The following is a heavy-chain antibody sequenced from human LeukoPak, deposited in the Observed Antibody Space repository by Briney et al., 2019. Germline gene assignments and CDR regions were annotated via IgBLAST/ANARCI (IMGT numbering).Heavy chain of an antibody. CDR1: GFTFSNYA. V-gene: IGHV3-23*01. J-gene: IGHJ4*02. D-gene: IGHD5-18*01. CDR3: AKSFLGFSYGKIDS. CDR2: IRGSDFNT. Sequence: TGGSLLLSCAASGFTFSNYAMNWVRPPPGKGLEWVSAIRGSDFNTYYADSVKGRFTISRDNSKNTLYLQMNSLRAEETAVYYCAKSFLGFSYGKIDSWGQGPLVTVSS.